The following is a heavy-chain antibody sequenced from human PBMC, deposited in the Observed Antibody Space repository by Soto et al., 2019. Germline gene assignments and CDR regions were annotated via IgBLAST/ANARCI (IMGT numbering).Heavy chain of an antibody. J-gene: IGHJ6*02. D-gene: IGHD3-22*01. Sequence: SVKVSCKASGGTFSSYAISWVRQAPGRGLEWMGGIIPIFGTANYAQKFQGRVTITADESTSTAYMELSSLRSEDTAVYYCARVYYYDSSGYYYYYYGMDVWGQGTTVTVSS. CDR2: IIPIFGTA. V-gene: IGHV1-69*13. CDR3: ARVYYYDSSGYYYYYYGMDV. CDR1: GGTFSSYA.